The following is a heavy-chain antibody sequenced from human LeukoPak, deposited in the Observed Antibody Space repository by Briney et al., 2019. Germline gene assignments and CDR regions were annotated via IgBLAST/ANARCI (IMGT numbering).Heavy chain of an antibody. CDR1: GGSISSYY. CDR2: IYYSGST. J-gene: IGHJ4*02. V-gene: IGHV4-59*08. Sequence: SETLSLTCTVSGGSISSYYWSWIRQPPGKGLEWIGYIYYSGSTNYNPSLKSRVTISVDTSKNQFSLKLSSVTAADTAVYYCARWGYYGSGNYLYDDWGQGTLVTVSS. D-gene: IGHD3-10*01. CDR3: ARWGYYGSGNYLYDD.